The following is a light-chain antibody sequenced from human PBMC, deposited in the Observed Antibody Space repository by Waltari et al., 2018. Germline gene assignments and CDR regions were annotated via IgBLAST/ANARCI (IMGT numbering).Light chain of an antibody. V-gene: IGKV1-39*01. CDR2: AAS. CDR3: QASYTTPYS. J-gene: IGKJ2*03. CDR1: KNIRSY. Sequence: DLQMTQSPSSLSASVGDRVTISCRASKNIRSYLSWYQQKPGIAPKLVIYAASTLQSGVPSMFSGSGSGTNFTLTITSLQAEDFATYFCQASYTTPYSFGQGTKVEIK.